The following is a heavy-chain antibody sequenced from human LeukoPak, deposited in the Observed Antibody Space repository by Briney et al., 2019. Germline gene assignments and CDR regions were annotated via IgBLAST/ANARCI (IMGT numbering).Heavy chain of an antibody. CDR3: AKDISSSGRYYFDY. CDR2: IKQDGSEK. V-gene: IGHV3-7*03. D-gene: IGHD6-19*01. Sequence: GGSLRLSCAASGFTFSSYWMSWVRQAPGKGLEWVANIKQDGSEKYYVDSVKGRFTISRDNAKNSLYLQMNSLRAEDTALYYCAKDISSSGRYYFDYWGQGTLVTVSS. CDR1: GFTFSSYW. J-gene: IGHJ4*02.